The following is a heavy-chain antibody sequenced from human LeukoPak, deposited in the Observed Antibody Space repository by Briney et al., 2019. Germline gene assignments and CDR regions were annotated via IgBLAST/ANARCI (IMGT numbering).Heavy chain of an antibody. Sequence: PGGSLRLSCAASGFTFSDYYMSWIRQAPGKGLEWVSYISSSGSTIYYADSVKGRFTISRDNAKNSLYLQMNSLRAEDTAVYYCARDQEAGATSYGWFDPWGQGTLVTVSS. CDR1: GFTFSDYY. CDR2: ISSSGSTI. CDR3: ARDQEAGATSYGWFDP. D-gene: IGHD1-26*01. V-gene: IGHV3-11*01. J-gene: IGHJ5*02.